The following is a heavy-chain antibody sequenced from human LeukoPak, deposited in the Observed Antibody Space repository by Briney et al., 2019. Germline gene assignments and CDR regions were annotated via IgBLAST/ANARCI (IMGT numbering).Heavy chain of an antibody. V-gene: IGHV1-18*01. CDR1: GYTFISYG. CDR2: ISAYNGST. D-gene: IGHD3-3*01. CDR3: ARVGDYDFWSGYYTVNFDY. Sequence: ASVKVSCKASGYTFISYGISWVRQAPGQGLEWMGWISAYNGSTNYAQKLQGRVTMTTDTSTSTAYMELRSLRSDDTAVYYCARVGDYDFWSGYYTVNFDYWGQGTLVTVSS. J-gene: IGHJ4*02.